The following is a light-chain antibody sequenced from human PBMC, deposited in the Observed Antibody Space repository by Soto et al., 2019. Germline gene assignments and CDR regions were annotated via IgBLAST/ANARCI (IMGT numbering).Light chain of an antibody. CDR2: AAS. CDR1: QGISNY. Sequence: DIQMTQSPSPLSASVGDRVTITCRASQGISNYLAWYQQKPGKVPKLLIYAASTLQSGVPSRFSGSGSGTDFTLTISSLQPEDVATYYCQKYNSALYTFGQGTRLEIK. CDR3: QKYNSALYT. J-gene: IGKJ5*01. V-gene: IGKV1-27*01.